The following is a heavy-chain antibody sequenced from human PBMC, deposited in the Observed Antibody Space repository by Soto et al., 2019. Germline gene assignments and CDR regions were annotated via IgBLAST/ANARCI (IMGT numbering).Heavy chain of an antibody. V-gene: IGHV3-23*01. CDR2: VSADGSTT. Sequence: PGGSLRLSCAASGFTFTSYAMTWVRQAPGKGLEWVSTVSADGSTTYYADSVKGRFTISRDNSKNTVSLQMNSLRVEDTARYYCAKDRGRLVRGVILDFWGQGALVTVSS. CDR1: GFTFTSYA. CDR3: AKDRGRLVRGVILDF. D-gene: IGHD3-10*01. J-gene: IGHJ4*02.